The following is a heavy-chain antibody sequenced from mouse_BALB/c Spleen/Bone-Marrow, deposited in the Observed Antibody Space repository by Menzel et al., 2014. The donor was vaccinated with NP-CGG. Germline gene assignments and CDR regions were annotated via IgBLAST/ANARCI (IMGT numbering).Heavy chain of an antibody. V-gene: IGHV2-3*01. J-gene: IGHJ4*01. D-gene: IGHD2-14*01. Sequence: VKLVASGTGLVAPSQSLSITCTVSGFSLTSYGVVWVRQPPGKGLEWLGVIWGDGSTNYHSALISRLSISKDNSKSQVFLKLNSLQTDDTATYYGAKQDYYRYDYAMDYWGQGTSVTVSS. CDR3: AKQDYYRYDYAMDY. CDR1: GFSLTSYG. CDR2: IWGDGST.